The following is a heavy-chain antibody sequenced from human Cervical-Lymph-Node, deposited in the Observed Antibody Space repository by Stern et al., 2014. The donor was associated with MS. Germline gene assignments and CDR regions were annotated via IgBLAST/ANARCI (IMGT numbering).Heavy chain of an antibody. CDR2: ISTKTGSA. Sequence: QVQLVQSGAEVERPGASVKVSCKASGYTFTAYFLHWVRQAPGQGLEWMGWISTKTGSATYAQKFQDRVTMTRDTSINTGYMEVSSLRSDDTAVYYCARDRGSYSDYWGQGTLVAVSS. D-gene: IGHD1-26*01. J-gene: IGHJ4*02. CDR3: ARDRGSYSDY. V-gene: IGHV1-2*02. CDR1: GYTFTAYF.